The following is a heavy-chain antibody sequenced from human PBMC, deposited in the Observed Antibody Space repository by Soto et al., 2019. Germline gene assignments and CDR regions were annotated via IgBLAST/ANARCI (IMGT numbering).Heavy chain of an antibody. V-gene: IGHV1-3*01. CDR2: INAGNGNT. CDR3: ARNGRTVVVVAGIDY. D-gene: IGHD2-15*01. J-gene: IGHJ4*02. CDR1: GYTFTSYA. Sequence: EASVKVSSKASGYTFTSYAMHWVRQAPGQRLEWMGWINAGNGNTKYSQKFQGRVTITRDTSASTAYMELSSLRSEDTAVYYCARNGRTVVVVAGIDYWGQGTLVTVSS.